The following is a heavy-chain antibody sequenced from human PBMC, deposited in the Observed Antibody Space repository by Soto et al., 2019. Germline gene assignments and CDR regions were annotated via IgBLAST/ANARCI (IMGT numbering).Heavy chain of an antibody. J-gene: IGHJ5*02. CDR3: ARVHDIVVVPAAIHPWFDP. CDR2: IYYSGST. D-gene: IGHD2-2*02. V-gene: IGHV4-31*03. Sequence: SETLSLTCTVSGGSISSGGYYLSWIRQHPGKGLEWIGYIYYSGSTYYNPSLKSRVTISVDTSKNQFSLKLSSVTAADTAVYYCARVHDIVVVPAAIHPWFDPWGQGTLVTVSS. CDR1: GGSISSGGYY.